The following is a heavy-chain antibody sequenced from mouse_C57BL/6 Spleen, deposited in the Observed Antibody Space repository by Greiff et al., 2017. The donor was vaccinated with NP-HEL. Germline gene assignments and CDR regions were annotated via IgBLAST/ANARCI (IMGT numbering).Heavy chain of an antibody. V-gene: IGHV1-66*01. CDR1: GYSFTSYY. D-gene: IGHD4-1*01. J-gene: IGHJ4*01. CDR3: ARRSNWDFYYAMDY. CDR2: IYPGSGNT. Sequence: QVQLPPSGPELVKPGASVKISCKASGYSFTSYYIHWVKQRPGQGLEWIGWIYPGSGNTKYNEKFKGKATLTADTSSSTAYMQLSSLTSEDSAVYYCARRSNWDFYYAMDYWGQGTSVTVSS.